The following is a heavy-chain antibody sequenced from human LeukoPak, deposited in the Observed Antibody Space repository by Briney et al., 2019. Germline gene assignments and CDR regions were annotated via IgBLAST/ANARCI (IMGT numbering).Heavy chain of an antibody. CDR1: GFTFSNYA. Sequence: GSLRLSCAASGFTFSNYALTWVRQAPGKGLEWVSAISASGGSTYYADSVKGRFTISRDNSKNTLSLQMNSLRAEDTAIYYCVKGLGTVAGPFDYWGQGALVTVSS. V-gene: IGHV3-23*01. J-gene: IGHJ4*02. CDR2: ISASGGST. D-gene: IGHD6-19*01. CDR3: VKGLGTVAGPFDY.